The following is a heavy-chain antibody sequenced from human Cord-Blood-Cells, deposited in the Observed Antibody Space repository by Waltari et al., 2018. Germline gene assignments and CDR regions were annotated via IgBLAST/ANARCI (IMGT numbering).Heavy chain of an antibody. CDR2: IYHSGST. CDR1: GYSISSGYY. CDR3: ARAGVERGYDY. D-gene: IGHD5-12*01. V-gene: IGHV4-38-2*01. Sequence: QVQLQESGPGLVQPSETLSLTCAVSGYSISSGYYWGWIRQPPGKGLEWMGSIYHSGSTYYNPSLKSRVTISVDTSKNQFSLKLSSVTAADTAVYYCARAGVERGYDYWGQGTLVTVSS. J-gene: IGHJ4*02.